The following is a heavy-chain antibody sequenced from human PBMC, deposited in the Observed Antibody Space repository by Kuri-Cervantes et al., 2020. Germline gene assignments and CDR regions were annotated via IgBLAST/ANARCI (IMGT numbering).Heavy chain of an antibody. Sequence: GESLKISCSASGFAFSNYWMHWVRQAPGKGLVWVSRINSDGSSTRFADFVRGRFTISRDNAKNTLYLQMNSLRAEDTAVYYCARDLYAGYDILTGRFDYWGQGTLVTVSS. D-gene: IGHD3-9*01. J-gene: IGHJ4*02. CDR1: GFAFSNYW. CDR3: ARDLYAGYDILTGRFDY. V-gene: IGHV3-74*01. CDR2: INSDGSST.